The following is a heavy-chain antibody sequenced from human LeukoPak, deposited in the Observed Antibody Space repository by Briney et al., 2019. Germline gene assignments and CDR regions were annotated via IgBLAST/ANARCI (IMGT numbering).Heavy chain of an antibody. CDR3: ARDLRCYYGSGSYFDY. D-gene: IGHD3-10*01. CDR1: GGTFSSYA. Sequence: GSSVKVSCKASGGTFSSYAISWVRQAPGQGLEWMGGIIPIFGTANYAQKFQGRVTITADESTSTAYMELSSLRSEDTAVYYCARDLRCYYGSGSYFDYWGQGTLVTVSS. J-gene: IGHJ4*02. CDR2: IIPIFGTA. V-gene: IGHV1-69*01.